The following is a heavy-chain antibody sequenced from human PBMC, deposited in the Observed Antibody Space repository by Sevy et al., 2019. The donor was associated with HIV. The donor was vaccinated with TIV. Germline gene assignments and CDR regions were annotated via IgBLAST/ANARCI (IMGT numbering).Heavy chain of an antibody. Sequence: GGSLRLSCAASGFTFNSYDVHWVRQASGKGLEWVGRIRSKANNYATAYTASLKGRFTISRDDSKNTAYLQMDSLKTEDTAVYYCTAGYSNYAGVWFDYWGPGTLVTVSS. CDR2: IRSKANNYAT. CDR1: GFTFNSYD. J-gene: IGHJ4*02. CDR3: TAGYSNYAGVWFDY. D-gene: IGHD4-4*01. V-gene: IGHV3-73*01.